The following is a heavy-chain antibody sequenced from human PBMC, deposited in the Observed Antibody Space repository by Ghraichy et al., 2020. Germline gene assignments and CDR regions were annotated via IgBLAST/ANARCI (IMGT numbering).Heavy chain of an antibody. D-gene: IGHD4-17*01. CDR1: GFTFSSYA. J-gene: IGHJ4*02. CDR3: AHRMTTVTAGHY. CDR2: IRGSGDST. V-gene: IGHV3-23*01. Sequence: GGSLRLSCAASGFTFSSYAMNWVRQAPGKGLEWVSAIRGSGDSTYYADSVKGRFTISRDNSKNTLYLQMNSLRAEDTAMDYCAHRMTTVTAGHYGGQGTLVTVAS.